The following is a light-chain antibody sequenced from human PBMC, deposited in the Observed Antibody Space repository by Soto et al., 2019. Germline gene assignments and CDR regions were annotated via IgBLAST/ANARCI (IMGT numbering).Light chain of an antibody. J-gene: IGLJ1*01. CDR2: DVS. Sequence: QSVLTQPASLSGSPGQSVPISCTGTSSEVGGFNYVSWYQQHPGKAPKLMIYDVSNRPSGVSNRFSGSKSGNTASLTISGLQAEDEADYYCSSYTSSSTLYVFGTGTKVTVL. V-gene: IGLV2-14*01. CDR3: SSYTSSSTLYV. CDR1: SSEVGGFNY.